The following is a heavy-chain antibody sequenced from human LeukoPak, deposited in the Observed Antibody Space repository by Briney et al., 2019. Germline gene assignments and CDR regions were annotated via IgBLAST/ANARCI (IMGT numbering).Heavy chain of an antibody. CDR1: GGSTSSYY. D-gene: IGHD2-15*01. CDR2: IYYSGST. J-gene: IGHJ6*02. V-gene: IGHV4-59*12. Sequence: SETLSLTCTVSGGSTSSYYWSWIRQPPGKGLEWIGYIYYSGSTNYNPSLKSRVTISVDTSKNQFSLKLSSVTAADTAVYYCARLGQLLPTYYYYYGMDVWGQGTTVTVSS. CDR3: ARLGQLLPTYYYYYGMDV.